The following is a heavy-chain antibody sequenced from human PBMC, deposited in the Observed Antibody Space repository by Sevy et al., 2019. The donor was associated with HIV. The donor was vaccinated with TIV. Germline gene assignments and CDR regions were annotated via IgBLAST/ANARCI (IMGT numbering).Heavy chain of an antibody. CDR1: GFSLNTYW. CDR3: ARDSGYTGYD. J-gene: IGHJ4*02. V-gene: IGHV3-21*01. CDR2: ISRSSTYI. Sequence: GGSLRLSCAASGFSLNTYWMSWVRQAPGKGLEWVSSISRSSTYIYYTDSVKGRFTLSRDNARNSLYLQMNSLRVDDTAVYYCARDSGYTGYDWGQGTLVTVSS. D-gene: IGHD5-12*01.